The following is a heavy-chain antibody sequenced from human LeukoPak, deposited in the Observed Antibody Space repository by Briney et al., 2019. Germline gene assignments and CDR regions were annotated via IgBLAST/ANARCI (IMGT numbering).Heavy chain of an antibody. CDR2: IYYSGST. J-gene: IGHJ4*02. V-gene: IGHV4-39*07. CDR3: AREYSYTYYFDY. Sequence: PPETLSLTCTVSGGSISSSSYYWGWIRQPPGKGLEWIGSIYYSGSTYYNPSLKSRVTISVDTSKNQFSLKLSSVTAADTAVYYCAREYSYTYYFDYWGQGTLVTVSS. CDR1: GGSISSSSYY. D-gene: IGHD5-18*01.